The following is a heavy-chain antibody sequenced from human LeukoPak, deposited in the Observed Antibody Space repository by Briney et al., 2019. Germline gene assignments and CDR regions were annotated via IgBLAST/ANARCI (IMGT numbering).Heavy chain of an antibody. Sequence: GGSLRLSCTASGFTFGDYAMSWMRQAPGKGLEWVGFIRSKAYGETADYAASVKGRFTISRDDSKAIAYLQMNSLKTEDTAVYHCTRDRGAYNLYDYWGQGTLVTVSS. CDR1: GFTFGDYA. CDR3: TRDRGAYNLYDY. V-gene: IGHV3-49*03. D-gene: IGHD1-1*01. CDR2: IRSKAYGETA. J-gene: IGHJ4*02.